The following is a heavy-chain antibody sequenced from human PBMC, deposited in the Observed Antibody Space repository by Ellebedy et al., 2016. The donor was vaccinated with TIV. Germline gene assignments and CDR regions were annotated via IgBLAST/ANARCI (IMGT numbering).Heavy chain of an antibody. CDR2: IIPILGIA. J-gene: IGHJ6*02. D-gene: IGHD6-13*01. Sequence: SVKVSCXASGGTFSSYAISWVRQAPGQGLEWMGRIIPILGIANYAQKFQGRVTITADKSTSTAYMELSSLRSEDTAVYYCARENTIAAAGAVPYYYYGMDVWGQGTTVTVSS. CDR3: ARENTIAAAGAVPYYYYGMDV. CDR1: GGTFSSYA. V-gene: IGHV1-69*04.